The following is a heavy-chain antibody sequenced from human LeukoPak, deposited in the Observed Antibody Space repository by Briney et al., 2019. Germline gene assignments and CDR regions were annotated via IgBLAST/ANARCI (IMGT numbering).Heavy chain of an antibody. CDR3: ARETTISEFDY. J-gene: IGHJ4*02. D-gene: IGHD4-11*01. CDR2: IHTSGST. CDR1: GGSISSSSYY. V-gene: IGHV4-39*07. Sequence: PSETLSLTRTVSGGSISSSSYYWGWIRHPPGKGLEWIGRIHTSGSTNYNPSLKSRVTMSVDTSKNQFSLKLSSVTAADTAVYYCARETTISEFDYWGQGTLVTVSS.